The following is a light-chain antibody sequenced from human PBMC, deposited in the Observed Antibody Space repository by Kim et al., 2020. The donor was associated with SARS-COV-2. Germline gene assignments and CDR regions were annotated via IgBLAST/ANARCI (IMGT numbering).Light chain of an antibody. Sequence: SVSPGQLAGIPFSGNKLGSTHVCWYRQRPGQSPVLVMYQDSTRPSEIPERFSGSNSGNTATLTISGSQAMDEADYYCQVWDSNTAVFGGGTQLTVL. CDR3: QVWDSNTAV. J-gene: IGLJ3*02. CDR1: KLGSTH. V-gene: IGLV3-1*01. CDR2: QDS.